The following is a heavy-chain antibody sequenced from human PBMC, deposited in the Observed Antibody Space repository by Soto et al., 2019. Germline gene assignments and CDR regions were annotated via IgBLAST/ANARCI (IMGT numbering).Heavy chain of an antibody. CDR1: GGSSSDPGCR. CDR2: IYLSGST. V-gene: IGHV4-30-2*01. Sequence: SQPMSLTRTVAGGSSSDPGCRWGRVRQNPGKGLEWIGYIYLSGSTYYNPSLKRRVTISLDRSKTQFSLKLSSVTAADTAVYYCATSAYDRSGWYAGFDIWGQATLVTVSS. J-gene: IGHJ4*03. CDR3: ATSAYDRSGWYAGFDI. D-gene: IGHD3-22*01.